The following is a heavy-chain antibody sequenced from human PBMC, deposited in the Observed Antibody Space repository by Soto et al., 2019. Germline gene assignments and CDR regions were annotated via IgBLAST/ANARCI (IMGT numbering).Heavy chain of an antibody. D-gene: IGHD6-19*01. CDR3: ARCQGKWLVSDY. J-gene: IGHJ4*02. V-gene: IGHV4-59*08. Sequence: SETLSLTCTVSGGSISSYFWSWVGHPPGKGLEWIGYIYYSGSTNYNPSLKSRVTISVDTSKNQFSLKLSSVTAADTAVYYCARCQGKWLVSDYWGQGTLVTVSS. CDR2: IYYSGST. CDR1: GGSISSYF.